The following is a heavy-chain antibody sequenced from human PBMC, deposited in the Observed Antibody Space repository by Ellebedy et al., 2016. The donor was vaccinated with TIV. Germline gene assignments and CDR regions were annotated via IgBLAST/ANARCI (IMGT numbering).Heavy chain of an antibody. J-gene: IGHJ6*02. V-gene: IGHV1-2*02. CDR3: ARGKRQARYYGMDV. Sequence: AASVQVSCKTSGYTFTDYYMHWVRQAPGQGLECMGWIHPNSGATNYAQQFQGRVTMTRDTSISPAYMELHRLRADDPAVYFCARGKRQARYYGMDVWGQGTTVAVSS. D-gene: IGHD1-14*01. CDR1: GYTFTDYY. CDR2: IHPNSGAT.